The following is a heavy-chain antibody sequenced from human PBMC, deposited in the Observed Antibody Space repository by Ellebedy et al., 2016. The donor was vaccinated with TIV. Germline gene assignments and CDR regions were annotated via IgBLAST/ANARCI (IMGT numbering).Heavy chain of an antibody. Sequence: GESLKISCAASGFTFSSYGMPWVRPAPGKGLEWVAFIRYDGSNKYYADAVKGRFTISRDNSKNTLYLQMKSLRAEDTAVYYCAKDRVSSLYGYYFDYWGQGTLVTVSS. V-gene: IGHV3-30*02. D-gene: IGHD6-13*01. J-gene: IGHJ4*02. CDR3: AKDRVSSLYGYYFDY. CDR2: IRYDGSNK. CDR1: GFTFSSYG.